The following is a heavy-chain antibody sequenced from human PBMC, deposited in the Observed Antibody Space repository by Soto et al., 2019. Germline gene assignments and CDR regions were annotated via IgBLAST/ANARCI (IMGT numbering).Heavy chain of an antibody. D-gene: IGHD2-21*02. V-gene: IGHV4-30-4*01. Sequence: LSLTCTVSGGSISSGDYYWSWIRQPPGKGLEWIGYIYYSGSTYYNPSLKSRVTISVDTSKNQFSLKLSSVTAADTAVYYCARHAYCGGDCYSAGRWFDPWGQGTLVTVYS. J-gene: IGHJ5*02. CDR1: GGSISSGDYY. CDR2: IYYSGST. CDR3: ARHAYCGGDCYSAGRWFDP.